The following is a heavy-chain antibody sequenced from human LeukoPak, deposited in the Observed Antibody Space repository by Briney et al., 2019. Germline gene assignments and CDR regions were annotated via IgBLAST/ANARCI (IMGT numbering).Heavy chain of an antibody. J-gene: IGHJ4*02. CDR1: GDSISYFY. D-gene: IGHD1-1*01. Sequence: PSETLSLTCSVYGDSISYFYWSWIRQAAGKGLEWIGRTSSGGTTDYNASLKSRVTMSVDTSKTQFSLKLSSVTAADTAVYYCARDRGTWNDDGFDYWGQGTLVTVSS. V-gene: IGHV4-4*07. CDR2: TSSGGTT. CDR3: ARDRGTWNDDGFDY.